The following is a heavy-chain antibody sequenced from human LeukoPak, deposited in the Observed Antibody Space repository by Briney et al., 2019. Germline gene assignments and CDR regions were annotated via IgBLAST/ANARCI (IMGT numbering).Heavy chain of an antibody. CDR1: GFTFSSYW. CDR3: ARGWTSSSGCVY. CDR2: IDSDGSTT. D-gene: IGHD6-6*01. V-gene: IGHV3-74*01. Sequence: PGGSLRLSCAASGFTFSSYWMHWVRQAPGKGLVWVSRIDSDGSTTNYAASVKRRFTISRDNAKNTVYLQMNSLRAEDTAVYNCARGWTSSSGCVYWGQGTLVTVSS. J-gene: IGHJ4*02.